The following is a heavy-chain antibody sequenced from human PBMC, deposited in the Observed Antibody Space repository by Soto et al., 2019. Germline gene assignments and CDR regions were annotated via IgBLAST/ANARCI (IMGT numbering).Heavy chain of an antibody. Sequence: ASVEVSCKASGGTFSTYAISWVRQAPGQGLEWMGGIIPIFGTANYAQKFQGRVTITADKSTSTAYMELSSLRSEDTAVYYCAAIMAMVDYWGQGPMVTVSS. J-gene: IGHJ4*02. CDR1: GGTFSTYA. CDR2: IIPIFGTA. CDR3: AAIMAMVDY. V-gene: IGHV1-69*06. D-gene: IGHD5-18*01.